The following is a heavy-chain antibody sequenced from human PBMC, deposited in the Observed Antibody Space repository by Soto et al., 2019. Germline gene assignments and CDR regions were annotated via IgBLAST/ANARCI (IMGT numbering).Heavy chain of an antibody. CDR1: GFTFISYW. CDR3: ARDGEVGATL. D-gene: IGHD1-26*01. V-gene: IGHV3-7*05. CDR2: IKQDGSEK. Sequence: EVQLVESGGGLVQPGGSLRLSCAASGFTFISYWMSWVRQAPGKGLEWVANIKQDGSEKYYVDSVKGRFTISRDNAKNSLYLQMNSLRAEDTAVYYCARDGEVGATLRGQGTLVTVSS. J-gene: IGHJ4*02.